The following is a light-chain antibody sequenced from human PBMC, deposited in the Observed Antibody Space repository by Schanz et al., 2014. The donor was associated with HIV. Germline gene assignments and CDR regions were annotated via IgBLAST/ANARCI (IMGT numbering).Light chain of an antibody. CDR1: QSISSSY. CDR3: QGYSVSPPWT. J-gene: IGKJ1*01. CDR2: GAS. Sequence: EIVLTQSPGTLSLSPGERATLSCRASQSISSSYFAWYQQKPGQAPRLLIYGASTRVTGIPARFSGSGSGTDFTLTISRLEPEDFALYYCQGYSVSPPWTFGQGTRVEIK. V-gene: IGKV3-20*01.